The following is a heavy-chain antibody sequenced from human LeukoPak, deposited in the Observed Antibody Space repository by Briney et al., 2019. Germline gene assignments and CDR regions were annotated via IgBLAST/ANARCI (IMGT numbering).Heavy chain of an antibody. Sequence: GGSLILSCEASGFTFSNYFMSWVRKAPGKGLEWVANINQDGSEKHYVDSVKGRFTISRDNSKNSLYLQMNSLRVEDTAIYYCARDKRGISSPYNRFDPWGQGTLVTVSS. CDR1: GFTFSNYF. CDR2: INQDGSEK. CDR3: ARDKRGISSPYNRFDP. J-gene: IGHJ5*02. V-gene: IGHV3-7*01. D-gene: IGHD6-6*01.